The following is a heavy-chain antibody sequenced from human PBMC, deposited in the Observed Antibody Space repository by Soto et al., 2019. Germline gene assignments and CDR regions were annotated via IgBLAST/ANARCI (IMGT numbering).Heavy chain of an antibody. CDR3: ESRQGLHIDASY. CDR2: FFIGGNT. Sequence: GSSGGSTDYRIIINQPPGKGLEWITSFFIGGNTYYNPSLKSRVTISVDTSKNQFSLKLSSVTAADTVVYFCESRQGLHIDASYRGHGTLVPVSS. D-gene: IGHD2-15*01. CDR1: GSSGGSTDY. J-gene: IGHJ4*01. V-gene: IGHV4-39*01.